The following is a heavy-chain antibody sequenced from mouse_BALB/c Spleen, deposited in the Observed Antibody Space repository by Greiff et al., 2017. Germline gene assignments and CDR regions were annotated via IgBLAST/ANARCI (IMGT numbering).Heavy chain of an antibody. CDR1: GFTFSSYG. J-gene: IGHJ2*01. D-gene: IGHD2-1*01. V-gene: IGHV5-6*01. Sequence: EVKVVESGGDLVKPGGSLKLSCAASGFTFSSYGMSWVRQTPDKRLEWVATISSGGSYTYYPDSVKGRFTISRDNAKNTLYLQMSSLKSEDTAMYYCASLYGNYESYFDYWGQGTTLTVSS. CDR3: ASLYGNYESYFDY. CDR2: ISSGGSYT.